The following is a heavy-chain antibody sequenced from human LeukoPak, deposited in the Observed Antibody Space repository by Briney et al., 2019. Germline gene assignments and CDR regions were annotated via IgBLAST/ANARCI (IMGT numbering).Heavy chain of an antibody. CDR2: ISAYNGNT. Sequence: ASVKVSCKASGYTFTSYGISWVRQAPGQGLEWMGWISAYNGNTNYAQKLQGRVTMTTDTSTSTAYMKLRSLRSDDTAVYYCARVPVVTPRASRIKRYFDLWGRGTLVTVSS. D-gene: IGHD4-23*01. V-gene: IGHV1-18*01. CDR3: ARVPVVTPRASRIKRYFDL. J-gene: IGHJ2*01. CDR1: GYTFTSYG.